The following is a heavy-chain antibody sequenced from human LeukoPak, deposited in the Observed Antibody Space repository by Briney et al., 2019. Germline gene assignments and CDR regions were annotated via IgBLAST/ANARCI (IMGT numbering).Heavy chain of an antibody. CDR3: ARGSGIRGYSGYDRVDY. D-gene: IGHD5-12*01. V-gene: IGHV1-2*02. J-gene: IGHJ4*02. Sequence: ASVKVSCKASGYTLSDYYMHWVRQAPGQGLEWEGGINPNSGDTIYAQNFQGRVTMTGDTSVNTAYMELSKLRSDDTAVYYCARGSGIRGYSGYDRVDYWGQGTLVTVSS. CDR2: INPNSGDT. CDR1: GYTLSDYY.